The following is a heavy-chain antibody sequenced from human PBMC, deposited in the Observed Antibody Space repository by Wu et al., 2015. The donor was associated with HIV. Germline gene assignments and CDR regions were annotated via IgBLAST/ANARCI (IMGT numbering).Heavy chain of an antibody. D-gene: IGHD6-6*01. CDR1: GYTFTSYG. J-gene: IGHJ6*03. CDR2: ISAYNGNT. CDR3: ARDLEYSSSPYYYYYYMDS. V-gene: IGHV1-18*01. Sequence: QVQLVQSGAEVKKPGASVKVSCKASGYTFTSYGISWVRQAPGQGLEWMGWISAYNGNTNYAQKLQGRVTMTTDTSTSTAYMELRSLRSDDTAVYYCARDLEYSSSPYYYYYYMDSLGQRDHGHRLL.